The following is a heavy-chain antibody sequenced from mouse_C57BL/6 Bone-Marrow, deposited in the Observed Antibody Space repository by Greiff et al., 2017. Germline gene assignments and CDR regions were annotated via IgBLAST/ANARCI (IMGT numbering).Heavy chain of an antibody. J-gene: IGHJ4*01. CDR1: GYTFTSYW. CDR3: ARETTAYAMDY. V-gene: IGHV1-69*01. CDR2: IDPSDSST. Sequence: QVQLQQPGAELVLPGASVKLSCKASGYTFTSYWMHWVKQRPGQGLEWIGEIDPSDSSTNYNQKFKGKSTLTVYTSSSTSYMQLSSLTSEDSAVYYCARETTAYAMDYWWQGTSVTVSS. D-gene: IGHD1-2*01.